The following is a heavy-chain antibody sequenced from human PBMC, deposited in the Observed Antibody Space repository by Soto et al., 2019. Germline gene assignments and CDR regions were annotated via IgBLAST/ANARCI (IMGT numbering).Heavy chain of an antibody. V-gene: IGHV4-59*01. CDR1: GGSFSSDR. CDR2: IFYSGDT. J-gene: IGHJ4*02. D-gene: IGHD6-19*01. CDR3: ARLSNYGNGWSTFDY. Sequence: SETLSLTCNVAGGSFSSDRWIWIRQPPGKGLEWIGYIFYSGDTNSSPSLKSRVTISVDTSKNQFSLKLSSVTTADTAVYYCARLSNYGNGWSTFDYWGRGTLVTVSS.